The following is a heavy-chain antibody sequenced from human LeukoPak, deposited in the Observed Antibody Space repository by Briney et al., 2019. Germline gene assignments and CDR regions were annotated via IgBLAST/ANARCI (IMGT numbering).Heavy chain of an antibody. Sequence: PGGSLRLSCAASGFRFTDYSMSWVRQAPGKGLEWVSAISGSGGSTYYADSVKGRFTISRDNSKNTLYLQMNSLRAEDTAVYYCANLEGIAVAGTRYFDYWGQGTLVTVSS. V-gene: IGHV3-23*01. CDR3: ANLEGIAVAGTRYFDY. J-gene: IGHJ4*02. CDR1: GFRFTDYS. D-gene: IGHD6-19*01. CDR2: ISGSGGST.